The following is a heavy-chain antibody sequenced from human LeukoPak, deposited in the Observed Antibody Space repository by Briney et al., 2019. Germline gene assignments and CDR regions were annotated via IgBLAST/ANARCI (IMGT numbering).Heavy chain of an antibody. CDR1: GFIVSSNY. CDR3: ARNKKGDRYSYGHDY. D-gene: IGHD5-18*01. J-gene: IGHJ4*02. V-gene: IGHV3-21*01. CDR2: ISSSSSYI. Sequence: GGSLRLSCAASGFIVSSNYMNWVRQAPGKGLEWVSSISSSSSYIYYADSVKGRFTISRDNDKNSLYLQMNSLRAEDTAVYYCARNKKGDRYSYGHDYWGQGTLVTVSS.